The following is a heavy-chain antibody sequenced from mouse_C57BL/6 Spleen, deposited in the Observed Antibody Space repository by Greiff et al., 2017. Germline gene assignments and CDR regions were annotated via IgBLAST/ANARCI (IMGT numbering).Heavy chain of an antibody. D-gene: IGHD2-5*01. Sequence: QVQLKQPGTELVKPGASVKLSCKASGYTFTSYWMHWVKQRPGQGLEWIGNINPSNGGTNYNEKFKSKATLTVDKSSSTAYMQLSSLTSEDSAVYYGARHYSNYEDAMDYWGQGTSVTVSS. J-gene: IGHJ4*01. V-gene: IGHV1-53*01. CDR1: GYTFTSYW. CDR3: ARHYSNYEDAMDY. CDR2: INPSNGGT.